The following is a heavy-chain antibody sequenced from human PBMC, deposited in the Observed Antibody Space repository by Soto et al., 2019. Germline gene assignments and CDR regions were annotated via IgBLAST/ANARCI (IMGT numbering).Heavy chain of an antibody. V-gene: IGHV4-30-2*01. J-gene: IGHJ5*02. CDR3: ARGVLA. Sequence: TLSLTCSVSGGSVNSGGYSWSWIRQPPGKGLEWIGFISPSGSPAYNPSLKSRVTISVDRSNNQISLELSSVTAADTAVYYCARGVLAWGPGTPVTVSS. D-gene: IGHD2-8*01. CDR1: GGSVNSGGYS. CDR2: ISPSGSP.